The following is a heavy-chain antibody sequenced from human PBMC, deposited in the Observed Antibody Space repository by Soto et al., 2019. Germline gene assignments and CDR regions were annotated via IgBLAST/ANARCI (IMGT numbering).Heavy chain of an antibody. D-gene: IGHD6-6*01. Sequence: GGSLRLSCAASGFTFSSYAMHWVRQAPGKGLEWVAVISYDGSNKYYADSVKGRFTISRDNSKNTLYLQMNSLRAEDTAVYYCARNPVAGEMIAARPLEYYYGMDVWGQGTTVTVSS. J-gene: IGHJ6*02. CDR1: GFTFSSYA. V-gene: IGHV3-30-3*01. CDR3: ARNPVAGEMIAARPLEYYYGMDV. CDR2: ISYDGSNK.